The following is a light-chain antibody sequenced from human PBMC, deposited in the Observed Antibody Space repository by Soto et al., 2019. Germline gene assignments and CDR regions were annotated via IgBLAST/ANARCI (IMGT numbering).Light chain of an antibody. CDR1: QSVSSSA. Sequence: EIGFAQSPGTLSLSPGERATLSCKASQSVSSSALAWYQQKPGQAPRRLIYGASSRATGIPDRFSGSGSGTDFTLTISRLEPEDFAVYYCQYYGTSPQTFGQGTKWIS. V-gene: IGKV3-20*01. CDR2: GAS. CDR3: QYYGTSPQT. J-gene: IGKJ1*01.